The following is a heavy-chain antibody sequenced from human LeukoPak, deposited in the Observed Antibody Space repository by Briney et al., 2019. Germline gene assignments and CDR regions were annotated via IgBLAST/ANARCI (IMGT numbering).Heavy chain of an antibody. Sequence: GGSLRLSCAASGFTFSNYWMSWVRQAPGKGLEWVANIKQDRSEKYYVDSVKGRFTISRDNAKNSLYLQMNSLRAEDTAVYYCARVPARGYFDYWGQGTLVTVSS. J-gene: IGHJ4*02. D-gene: IGHD2-15*01. V-gene: IGHV3-7*01. CDR2: IKQDRSEK. CDR3: ARVPARGYFDY. CDR1: GFTFSNYW.